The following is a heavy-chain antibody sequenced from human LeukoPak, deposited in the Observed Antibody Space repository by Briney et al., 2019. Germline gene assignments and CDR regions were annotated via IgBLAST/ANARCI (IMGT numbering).Heavy chain of an antibody. CDR3: ARSEMATISAFEI. D-gene: IGHD5-24*01. CDR2: IYHSGST. V-gene: IGHV4-30-2*01. J-gene: IGHJ3*02. Sequence: SETLSLTCAGSGGSIRSGGYSWSWIRQPPGKGLDWIGYIYHSGSTYHNPSLKSRVTISVDRAKNQFSLKLSSGSAADTAVYYCARSEMATISAFEIWGQGTMVTVSS. CDR1: GGSIRSGGYS.